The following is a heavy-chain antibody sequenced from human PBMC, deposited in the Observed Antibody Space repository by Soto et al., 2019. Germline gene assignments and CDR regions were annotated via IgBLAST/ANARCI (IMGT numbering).Heavy chain of an antibody. D-gene: IGHD2-15*01. Sequence: ASVKVSCKASGYTFTSYCISWVAQAPGQGLEWMGWICVYNGNTIYAQKLQGRVTMTTDTSTSTAYMELRCLRSDDTAVYYCARVMVNRWWFDPWGQGTLVTVSS. CDR2: ICVYNGNT. V-gene: IGHV1-18*04. CDR1: GYTFTSYC. CDR3: ARVMVNRWWFDP. J-gene: IGHJ5*02.